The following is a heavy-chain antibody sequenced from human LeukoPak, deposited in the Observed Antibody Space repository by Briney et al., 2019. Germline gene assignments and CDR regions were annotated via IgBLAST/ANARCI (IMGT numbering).Heavy chain of an antibody. V-gene: IGHV4-4*07. J-gene: IGHJ5*02. CDR1: GGSISSYY. CDR3: AWLMVRGVIRAFVP. Sequence: SETLSLTCTVSGGSISSYYWSWIGQPAGKGLEWIGRIYTSGSTNYNPSLKSRVTMSVDTSKNQFSLKLSSVTAADTAVYYCAWLMVRGVIRAFVPWGQGTLVTVSS. CDR2: IYTSGST. D-gene: IGHD3-10*01.